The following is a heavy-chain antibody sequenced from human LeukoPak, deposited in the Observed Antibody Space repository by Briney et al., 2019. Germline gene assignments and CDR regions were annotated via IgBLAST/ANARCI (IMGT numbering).Heavy chain of an antibody. CDR2: IKSKTDGGTT. J-gene: IGHJ4*02. CDR1: GFTFSNAW. CDR3: AKDYVRDGYNYGVFQN. D-gene: IGHD5-24*01. Sequence: GGSLRLSCAASGFTFSNAWMSWVRQAPGKGLEWVGRIKSKTDGGTTDYAAPVKGRFTISRDNSKNSLYLHMNSLTTEDTALYYCAKDYVRDGYNYGVFQNWGRGTLVTVSS. V-gene: IGHV3-15*05.